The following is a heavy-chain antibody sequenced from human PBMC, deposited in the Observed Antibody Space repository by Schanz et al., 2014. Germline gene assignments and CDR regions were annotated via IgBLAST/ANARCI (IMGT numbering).Heavy chain of an antibody. V-gene: IGHV1-3*01. CDR3: ARGRTFDY. Sequence: QILLVQPGPEVKKPGASVTVSCKASGYDFHIYAYSWVRQAPGQRLEWMGWINAANGNTRYSQKFQGRVTITRDTSASTAYMELSSLRSEDTAVYYCARGRTFDYWGQGTLVTVSS. J-gene: IGHJ4*02. CDR2: INAANGNT. CDR1: GYDFHIYA.